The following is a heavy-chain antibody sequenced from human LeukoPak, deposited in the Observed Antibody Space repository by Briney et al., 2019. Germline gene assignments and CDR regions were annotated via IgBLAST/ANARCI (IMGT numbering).Heavy chain of an antibody. V-gene: IGHV3-33*01. CDR3: ARGQQLLGEGVDY. Sequence: GGSLRLSCAASGFTFSSCGMHWVRQAPGKGLEWVAVIWYDGSNKYYADSVKGRFTISRDNSKNTLYLQMNSLRAEDTAVYYCARGQQLLGEGVDYWGQGTLVTVSS. CDR2: IWYDGSNK. J-gene: IGHJ4*02. CDR1: GFTFSSCG. D-gene: IGHD2-2*01.